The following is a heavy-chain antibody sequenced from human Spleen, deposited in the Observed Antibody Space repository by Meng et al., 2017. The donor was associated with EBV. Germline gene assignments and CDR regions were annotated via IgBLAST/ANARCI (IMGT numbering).Heavy chain of an antibody. V-gene: IGHV3-30*18. CDR2: ISYDGSRK. CDR1: GFTFSDNY. D-gene: IGHD3-22*01. J-gene: IGHJ4*02. Sequence: LVESVGGLVKPGGSLGLSCAASGFTFSDNYMSWTRQAPGKGLEWVAIISYDGSRKHYADSVRGRFTISRDNSENTLYLHMNSLRAEDTAIYYCAKAHYYDSEAVDYWGQGTLVTVSS. CDR3: AKAHYYDSEAVDY.